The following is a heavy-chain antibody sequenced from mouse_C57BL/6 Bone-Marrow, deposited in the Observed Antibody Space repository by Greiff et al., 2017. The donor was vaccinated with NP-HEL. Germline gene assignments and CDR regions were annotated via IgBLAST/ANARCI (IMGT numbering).Heavy chain of an antibody. Sequence: EVKVEESGPGLVKPSQSLSLTCSVTGYSITSGYYWNWIRQFPGNKLEWMGYISYDGSNNYNPSLKNRISITRDTSKNQFFLKLNSVTTEDTATYYCARGTGTSFAYWGQGTLVTVSA. V-gene: IGHV3-6*01. J-gene: IGHJ3*01. CDR1: GYSITSGYY. CDR3: ARGTGTSFAY. D-gene: IGHD4-1*01. CDR2: ISYDGSN.